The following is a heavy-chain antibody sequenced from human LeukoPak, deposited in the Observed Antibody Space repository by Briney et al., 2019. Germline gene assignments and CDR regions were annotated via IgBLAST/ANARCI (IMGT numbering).Heavy chain of an antibody. Sequence: QSGGSLRLSCAASGFTFSSYAMSWVRQAPGKGLEWVANIKEDGSKKNYVDSVKGRFTISRDNAKNSLYLQMTSLRAEDTAMYYCATPLDYHDNSGFHQGGDWGQGTLVTVSS. D-gene: IGHD3-22*01. CDR3: ATPLDYHDNSGFHQGGD. J-gene: IGHJ4*02. CDR1: GFTFSSYA. CDR2: IKEDGSKK. V-gene: IGHV3-7*03.